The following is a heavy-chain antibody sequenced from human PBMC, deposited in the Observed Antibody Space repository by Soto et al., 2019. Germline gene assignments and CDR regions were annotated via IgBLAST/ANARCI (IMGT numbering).Heavy chain of an antibody. CDR3: ARHRITIFGVVITGWFDP. Sequence: SGESLKISCEGSGYSFTSYWIGWVRQMPGKGLEWMGIIYPGDSDTRYSPSFQGQVTISADKSISTAYLQWSSLKASDTAMYYCARHRITIFGVVITGWFDPWGQGTLVTVSS. D-gene: IGHD3-3*01. V-gene: IGHV5-51*01. J-gene: IGHJ5*02. CDR1: GYSFTSYW. CDR2: IYPGDSDT.